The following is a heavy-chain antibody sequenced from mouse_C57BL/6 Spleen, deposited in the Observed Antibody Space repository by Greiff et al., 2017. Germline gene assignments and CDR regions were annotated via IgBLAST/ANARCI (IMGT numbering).Heavy chain of an antibody. CDR3: ARGDYDYDADYWYFDV. V-gene: IGHV1-72*01. D-gene: IGHD2-4*01. CDR1: GYTFTSYW. CDR2: IDPNSGGT. J-gene: IGHJ1*03. Sequence: VQLQQPGAELVKPGASVKLSCKASGYTFTSYWMHWVKQRPGRGLEWIGRIDPNSGGTKYNEKFKSKATLTVDKPSSTAYMQLSSLTPEDSAVYYCARGDYDYDADYWYFDVWGTGTTVTVSS.